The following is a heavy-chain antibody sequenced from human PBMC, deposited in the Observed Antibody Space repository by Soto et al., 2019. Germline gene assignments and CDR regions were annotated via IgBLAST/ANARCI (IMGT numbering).Heavy chain of an antibody. CDR2: INWNGGST. V-gene: IGHV3-20*04. J-gene: IGHJ6*02. Sequence: GGSLRLSCAASGFTFDDYSMSWVRQAPGKGLEWVSGINWNGGSTGYADSVKGRFTISRDNAKNSLFLQMNSLRVEDTAVYYCARADSGYAHGYYYYGMDVWGQGT. CDR3: ARADSGYAHGYYYYGMDV. D-gene: IGHD5-12*01. CDR1: GFTFDDYS.